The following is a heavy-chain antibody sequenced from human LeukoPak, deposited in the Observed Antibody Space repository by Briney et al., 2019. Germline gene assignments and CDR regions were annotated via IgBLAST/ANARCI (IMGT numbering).Heavy chain of an antibody. CDR2: ISRRSIS. Sequence: GGSLRLSCAASGFTVSNYNMNWVRQAPGKGLEWVSYISRRSISYFADSVKGRFTISKDNAKNSLHLQMNSLRTEDTAVYYCTTDSPSTKTAGGNSWGQGTLVIVSS. CDR3: TTDSPSTKTAGGNS. J-gene: IGHJ4*02. V-gene: IGHV3-48*01. CDR1: GFTVSNYN. D-gene: IGHD5/OR15-5a*01.